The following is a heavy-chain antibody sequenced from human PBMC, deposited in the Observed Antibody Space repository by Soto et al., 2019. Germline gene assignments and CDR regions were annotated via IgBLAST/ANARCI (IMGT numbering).Heavy chain of an antibody. V-gene: IGHV3-33*01. D-gene: IGHD2-15*01. Sequence: PGGSLRLSCATSGFTFSSSGMHGVRQAPGKGLEWVAVIWYDGSNKYYADSVKGRFTISRDNSKNTLYLQMNSLRAEDTAVYYCAREVLGYCSGGICSGLDYWGQGT. CDR2: IWYDGSNK. CDR3: AREVLGYCSGGICSGLDY. J-gene: IGHJ4*02. CDR1: GFTFSSSG.